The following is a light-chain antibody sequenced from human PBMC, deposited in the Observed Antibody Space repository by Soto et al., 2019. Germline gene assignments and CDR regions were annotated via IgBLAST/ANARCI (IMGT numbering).Light chain of an antibody. CDR1: QSLSSGY. Sequence: VLTQCPGTLSLSPGDRATLSCRASQSLSSGYLAWYQQQPGQAPRILIYAASSRATGIQDRFSGSGSGTDSSLTINRLEPEDFAVYYCKQYGSSGTCGQGTQVDIK. V-gene: IGKV3-20*01. CDR3: KQYGSSGT. CDR2: AAS. J-gene: IGKJ1*01.